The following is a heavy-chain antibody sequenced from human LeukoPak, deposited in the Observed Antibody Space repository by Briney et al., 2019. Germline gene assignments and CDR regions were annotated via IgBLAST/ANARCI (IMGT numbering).Heavy chain of an antibody. V-gene: IGHV4-4*02. CDR1: GGSISSSNW. D-gene: IGHD6-19*01. CDR3: ARRGYSSGWYAY. CDR2: IYHSGST. Sequence: SETLSLTCAVSGGSISSSNWWSWVRQPPGKGLEWIGEIYHSGSTYYNPSLKSRVTISVDTSQNQFSLKLSSVTAADTAVYYCARRGYSSGWYAYWGQGTLVTVSS. J-gene: IGHJ4*02.